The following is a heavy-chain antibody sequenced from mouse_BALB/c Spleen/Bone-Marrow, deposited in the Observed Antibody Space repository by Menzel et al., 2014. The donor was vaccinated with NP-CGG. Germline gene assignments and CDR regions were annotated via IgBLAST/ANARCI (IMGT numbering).Heavy chain of an antibody. J-gene: IGHJ4*01. CDR3: ARELVRGMDY. D-gene: IGHD1-1*01. Sequence: VHLVESGAELVRPGTSVKVSCKASGYAFTNYWIEWIKQRPGQGLEWIGVINPGSGGINYNEKFKGKATLTADKSSSTAYMQLSSLTSDDSAVYSCARELVRGMDYWGQGTSVTVSS. V-gene: IGHV1-54*01. CDR1: GYAFTNYW. CDR2: INPGSGGI.